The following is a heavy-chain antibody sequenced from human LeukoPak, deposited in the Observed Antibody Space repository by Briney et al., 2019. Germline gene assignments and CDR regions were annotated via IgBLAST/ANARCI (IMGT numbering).Heavy chain of an antibody. CDR2: IRASGHYI. V-gene: IGHV3-23*01. J-gene: IGHJ6*03. CDR1: GFTFGSFA. D-gene: IGHD2-2*01. Sequence: PGGSLRLSCEASGFTFGSFAMSWVRQAPGKGLEWLSGIRASGHYIYNADSVKGRFSISRDNSKNTLYIEMNSLRAEDTAVYYCARDGSWGDYQFYFYMDVWGKGTTVTVSS. CDR3: ARDGSWGDYQFYFYMDV.